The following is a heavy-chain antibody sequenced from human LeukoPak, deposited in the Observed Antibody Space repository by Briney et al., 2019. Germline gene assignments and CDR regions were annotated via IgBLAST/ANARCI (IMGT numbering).Heavy chain of an antibody. Sequence: GGSLRLSCAASGFTFSRYSMNWVRQAPGKGLEWVSYITSNGKSVYYAASVKGRVTIHRDNAKHSLYVQVNSYTAEDAAVYFVARAGVDTSGYYYQGFDYWGQGTLVTVSS. CDR1: GFTFSRYS. D-gene: IGHD3-3*01. CDR2: ITSNGKSV. J-gene: IGHJ4*02. V-gene: IGHV3-48*04. CDR3: ARAGVDTSGYYYQGFDY.